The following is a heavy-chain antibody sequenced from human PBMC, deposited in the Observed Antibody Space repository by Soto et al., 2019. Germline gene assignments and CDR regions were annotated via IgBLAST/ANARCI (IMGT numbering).Heavy chain of an antibody. D-gene: IGHD1-1*01. CDR3: ASLGNSLRGGMGV. CDR2: ISYDGSNK. CDR1: GFTFSSYA. Sequence: QVQLVESGGGVVQPGRSLRLSCAASGFTFSSYAMHWVRQAPGKGLEWVAVISYDGSNKYYADSVKGRFTISRDNSRNTLCLQMNSLRAEDTAVYYCASLGNSLRGGMGVWGQGTTVTVSS. J-gene: IGHJ6*02. V-gene: IGHV3-30-3*01.